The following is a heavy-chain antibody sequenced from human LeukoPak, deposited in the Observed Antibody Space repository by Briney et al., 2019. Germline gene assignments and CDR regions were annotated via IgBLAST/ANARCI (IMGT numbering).Heavy chain of an antibody. CDR1: GYTFTSYG. V-gene: IGHV1-18*01. CDR3: ARDEYYGSGSYQDYFDY. J-gene: IGHJ4*02. CDR2: ISAYNGNT. D-gene: IGHD3-10*01. Sequence: ASVKVSCKASGYTFTSYGISWVRQAPGQGLEWMGWISAYNGNTNYAQKLQGRVTMTTDTSTSTAYMELSSLRSEDTAVYYCARDEYYGSGSYQDYFDYWGQGTLVTVSS.